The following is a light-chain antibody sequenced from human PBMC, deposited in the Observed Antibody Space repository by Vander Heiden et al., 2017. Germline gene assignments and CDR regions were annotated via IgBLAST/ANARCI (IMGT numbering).Light chain of an antibody. V-gene: IGLV1-51*02. J-gene: IGLJ3*02. Sequence: QSVLTQPPSVSAAPGQKVSISCSGSSSNIGSNYVSWYQQLPGTAPKLLIYENNKRPSGIPDRFSGSKSGTSATLGISGLQTGDEADYYCGAWDSSLSAVVFGGGTKL. CDR2: ENN. CDR1: SSNIGSNY. CDR3: GAWDSSLSAVV.